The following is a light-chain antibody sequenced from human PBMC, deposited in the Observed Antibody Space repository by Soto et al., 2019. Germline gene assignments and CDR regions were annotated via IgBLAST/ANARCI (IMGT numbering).Light chain of an antibody. CDR2: DDT. J-gene: IGLJ1*01. CDR3: AAWDDSLNGQYV. V-gene: IGLV1-51*01. CDR1: SSNIGNNF. Sequence: QSVLTQPPSVSAAPGQKVTISCSGTSSNIGNNFVSWYQHFPGKAPKLLIFDDTKRPSGIPDRFSGSKSGTSATLGITGLQTGDEADYYCAAWDDSLNGQYVFGTGT.